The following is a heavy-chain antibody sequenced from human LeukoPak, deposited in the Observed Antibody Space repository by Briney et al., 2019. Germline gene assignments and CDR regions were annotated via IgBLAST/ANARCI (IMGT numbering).Heavy chain of an antibody. V-gene: IGHV3-21*04. CDR2: ISSSSSYI. CDR1: GFTFSSYS. D-gene: IGHD5-18*01. CDR3: AKEVRGYSYGTGLDY. J-gene: IGHJ4*02. Sequence: GGSLRLSCAASGFTFSSYSMNWVRQAPGKGLEWVSSISSSSSYIYYADSVKGRFTISRDNSKNTLYLQMNSLRAEDTAVYYCAKEVRGYSYGTGLDYWGQGTLVTVSS.